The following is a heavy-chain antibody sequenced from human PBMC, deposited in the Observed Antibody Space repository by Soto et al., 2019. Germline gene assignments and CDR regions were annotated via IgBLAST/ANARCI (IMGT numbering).Heavy chain of an antibody. V-gene: IGHV4-31*03. CDR2: IYYSGST. CDR3: ARDYGGNVNWFDP. J-gene: IGHJ5*02. CDR1: GGSISSGGYY. D-gene: IGHD2-15*01. Sequence: SETLSLTCTVSGGSISSGGYYWSWIRQHPGKGLEWIGYIYYSGSTYYNPSLKSRVTISVDTSKNQFSLKLSSVTAADTAVYYCARDYGGNVNWFDPWGQGTLVTVSS.